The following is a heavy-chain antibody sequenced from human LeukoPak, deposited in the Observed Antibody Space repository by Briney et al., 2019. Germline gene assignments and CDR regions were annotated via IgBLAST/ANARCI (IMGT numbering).Heavy chain of an antibody. CDR1: GGSISSSSYY. Sequence: SETLSLTCTVSGGSISSSSYYWGWIRQPPGKGLEWIGSIYYSGSTYYNPSLKSRVTISVDTSKNQFSLKLSSVTAADTAVYYCARDNMYYYDSSGYYLFDYWGQGTLVTVSS. CDR2: IYYSGST. D-gene: IGHD3-22*01. CDR3: ARDNMYYYDSSGYYLFDY. J-gene: IGHJ4*02. V-gene: IGHV4-39*07.